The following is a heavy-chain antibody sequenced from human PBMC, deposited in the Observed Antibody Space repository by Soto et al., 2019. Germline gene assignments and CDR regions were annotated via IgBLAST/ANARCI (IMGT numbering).Heavy chain of an antibody. CDR3: AAFGELYYYYGMDV. J-gene: IGHJ6*02. D-gene: IGHD3-10*01. Sequence: PGGSLRLSCAASGFTFSSYSMNWVCQAPGKGLEWVSSISSSSSYIYYADSVKGRFTISRDNAKNSLYLQMNSLRAEDTAVYYCAAFGELYYYYGMDVWGQGTTVTVSS. CDR2: ISSSSSYI. V-gene: IGHV3-21*01. CDR1: GFTFSSYS.